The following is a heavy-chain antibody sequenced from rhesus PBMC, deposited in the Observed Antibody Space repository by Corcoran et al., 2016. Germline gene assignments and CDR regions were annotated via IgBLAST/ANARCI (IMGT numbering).Heavy chain of an antibody. CDR3: AREGGIAAAGVDY. J-gene: IGHJ4*01. CDR1: GYSISSGYG. D-gene: IGHD6-25*01. Sequence: QVQLQESGPGLVKPSETLSLACAVSGYSISSGYGWSWIRQPPGKGLEWIGYIGGTSGSTNYNPSLQSRVTISKDTSKNQFSLKLSSVTAADTAVYYCAREGGIAAAGVDYWGQGVLVTVSS. V-gene: IGHV4-127*01. CDR2: IGGTSGST.